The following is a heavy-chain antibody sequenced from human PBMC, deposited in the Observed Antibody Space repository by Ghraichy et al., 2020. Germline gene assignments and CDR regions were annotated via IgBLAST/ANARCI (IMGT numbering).Heavy chain of an antibody. CDR2: INRDSGAV. J-gene: IGHJ4*02. Sequence: KGLEWLAYINRDSGAVYYADSVKGRFTISRDNAKNSVSLQMNGLRDEDTCVYYCARGAPRLDYWGQGTLVTV. V-gene: IGHV3-48*02. CDR3: ARGAPRLDY. D-gene: IGHD3-16*01.